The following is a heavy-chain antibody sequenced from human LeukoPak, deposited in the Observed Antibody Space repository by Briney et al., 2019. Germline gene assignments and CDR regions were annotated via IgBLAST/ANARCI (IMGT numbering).Heavy chain of an antibody. CDR2: IYPGDSDT. D-gene: IGHD3-16*01. V-gene: IGHV5-51*01. Sequence: GESLKISCKASGYTFTNYWIIWVRQLAGKGLVWMGIIYPGDSDTRYSPSFRGQVIISADKSIRTAYLQWTSLKASDTAMYYCARHTGEGSHFQHWGQGSLVTVSS. CDR1: GYTFTNYW. CDR3: ARHTGEGSHFQH. J-gene: IGHJ1*01.